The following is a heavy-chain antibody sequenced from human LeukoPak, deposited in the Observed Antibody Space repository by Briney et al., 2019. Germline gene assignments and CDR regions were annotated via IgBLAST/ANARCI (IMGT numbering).Heavy chain of an antibody. D-gene: IGHD3-10*01. CDR1: GGSISSSSYY. V-gene: IGHV4-39*01. Sequence: SETLSLTCTVSGGSISSSSYYWGWIRQPPGKGLEWIGSIYYSGSTYYNPSLKSRVTISVDTSKNQFSLKLSSVTAADTAVYYCARAGDLLPFDYWGQGTLVTVSS. CDR2: IYYSGST. J-gene: IGHJ4*02. CDR3: ARAGDLLPFDY.